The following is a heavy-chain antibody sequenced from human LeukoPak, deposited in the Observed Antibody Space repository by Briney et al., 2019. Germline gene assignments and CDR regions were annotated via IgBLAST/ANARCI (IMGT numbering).Heavy chain of an antibody. CDR2: ISGSGGST. Sequence: GGSLRLSCAASGFTFSTYAMSWVRQAPGKGLEWVSLISGSGGSTYYADSVKGRFTISRDNGKSTLSLQMNSLRAEDTALYYCAKERLTTTTFDSWGRGTLVTVSS. D-gene: IGHD4-11*01. J-gene: IGHJ4*02. V-gene: IGHV3-23*01. CDR3: AKERLTTTTFDS. CDR1: GFTFSTYA.